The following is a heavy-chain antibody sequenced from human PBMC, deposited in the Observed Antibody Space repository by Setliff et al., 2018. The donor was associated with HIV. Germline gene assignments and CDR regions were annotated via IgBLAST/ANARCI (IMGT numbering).Heavy chain of an antibody. J-gene: IGHJ5*02. Sequence: GASVKVSCKASGYVFTTYVINWVRQAPGRGLELMGWINANTGNPRYAPFFTGRFVFSLDTSATTAHLQINGLKTDDTAVYYCARDYNYASGTYNWFDPWGQGTLVTVSS. CDR1: GYVFTTYV. D-gene: IGHD3-10*01. V-gene: IGHV7-4-1*02. CDR2: INANTGNP. CDR3: ARDYNYASGTYNWFDP.